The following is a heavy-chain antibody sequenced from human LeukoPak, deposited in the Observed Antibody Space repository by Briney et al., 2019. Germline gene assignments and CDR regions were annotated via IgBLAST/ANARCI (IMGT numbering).Heavy chain of an antibody. V-gene: IGHV4-59*01. J-gene: IGHJ1*01. Sequence: SETLSLTCTVSGGSISTYYWSRIRQPPGKGLEWIGYVYDSGSTNYNPSLKSRATISVDTSKNQFSLNLSSVTAADTAVYYCASASGGWEYFRHWGQGTLVTVSS. CDR3: ASASGGWEYFRH. CDR1: GGSISTYY. CDR2: VYDSGST. D-gene: IGHD2-15*01.